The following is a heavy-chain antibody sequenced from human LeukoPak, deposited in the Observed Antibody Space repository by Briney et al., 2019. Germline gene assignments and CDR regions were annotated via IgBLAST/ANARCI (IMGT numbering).Heavy chain of an antibody. D-gene: IGHD2-2*01. Sequence: ASVKVSCKASGYTFTSYGISWVRQAPGQGLEWMGWISAYNGNANYAQKLQGRVTMTTDTSTSTAYMELRSLRSDDTAVYYCARDCQGGDIVVVPAAIFPWESWMGVSGFDPWGQGTLVTVSS. CDR3: ARDCQGGDIVVVPAAIFPWESWMGVSGFDP. CDR2: ISAYNGNA. J-gene: IGHJ5*02. CDR1: GYTFTSYG. V-gene: IGHV1-18*01.